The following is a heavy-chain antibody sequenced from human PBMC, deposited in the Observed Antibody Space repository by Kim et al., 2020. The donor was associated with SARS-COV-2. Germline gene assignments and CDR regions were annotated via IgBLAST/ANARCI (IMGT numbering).Heavy chain of an antibody. J-gene: IGHJ5*02. D-gene: IGHD2-21*02. V-gene: IGHV3-53*01. Sequence: GGSLRLSCAASGFTVSSNYMSWVRQAPGKGLEWVSVIYSGGSTYYADSVKGRFTISRDNSKNTLYLQMNSLRAEDTAVYYCARGVVVTAIGGVGWFDPWGQGTLVTVSS. CDR3: ARGVVVTAIGGVGWFDP. CDR2: IYSGGST. CDR1: GFTVSSNY.